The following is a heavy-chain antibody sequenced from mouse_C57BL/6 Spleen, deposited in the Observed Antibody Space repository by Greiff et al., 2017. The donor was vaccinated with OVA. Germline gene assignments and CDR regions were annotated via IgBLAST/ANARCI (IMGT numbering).Heavy chain of an antibody. J-gene: IGHJ4*01. Sequence: QVQLQQSGAELVRPGSSVKLSCKASGYTFTSYWMHWVKQRPIQGLEWIGNIDPSDSETHYNQKFKDKATLTVDKSSSTAYMQLSSLTSEDSAVYYCARGDYSNFYYYAMDYWGQGTSVTVSS. D-gene: IGHD2-5*01. CDR2: IDPSDSET. V-gene: IGHV1-52*01. CDR1: GYTFTSYW. CDR3: ARGDYSNFYYYAMDY.